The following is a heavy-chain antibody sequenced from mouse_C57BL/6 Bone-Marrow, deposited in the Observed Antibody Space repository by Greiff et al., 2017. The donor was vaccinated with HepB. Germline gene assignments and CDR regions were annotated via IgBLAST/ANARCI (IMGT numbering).Heavy chain of an antibody. CDR1: GFTFSSYA. J-gene: IGHJ2*01. Sequence: EVQVVESGGGLVKPGGSLKLSCAASGFTFSSYAMSWVRQTPEKRLEWVATISDGGSYTYYPDNVKGRFTISRDNAKNNLYLQMSHLKSEDTAMYYCARVENAYYSNYVGYYFDYWGQGTTLTVSS. V-gene: IGHV5-4*01. D-gene: IGHD2-5*01. CDR2: ISDGGSYT. CDR3: ARVENAYYSNYVGYYFDY.